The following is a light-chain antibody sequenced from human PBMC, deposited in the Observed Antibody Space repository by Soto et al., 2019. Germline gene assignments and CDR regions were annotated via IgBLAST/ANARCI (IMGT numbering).Light chain of an antibody. Sequence: EIVIAQSPATLSGSPGGRATLSCRASQSISDTLAWYQQKPGQAPRLLIYSTSSRAAGIPDRFSGSGSGTDFTLTISRLEPEDFAVYYCQQYAGSPWPFGQ. CDR2: STS. J-gene: IGKJ1*01. CDR1: QSISDT. CDR3: QQYAGSPWP. V-gene: IGKV3-20*01.